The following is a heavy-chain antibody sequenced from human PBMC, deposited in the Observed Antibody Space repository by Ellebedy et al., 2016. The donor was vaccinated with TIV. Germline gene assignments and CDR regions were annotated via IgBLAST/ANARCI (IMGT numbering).Heavy chain of an antibody. CDR2: IYYSGTA. CDR1: GGSISSGDYY. J-gene: IGHJ5*02. CDR3: ARDTFYYDLENFDDWFDP. D-gene: IGHD3/OR15-3a*01. Sequence: SETLSLXCTVSGGSISSGDYYWSWIRQSPGKGLEWIAYIYYSGTAYYNPSLKSRVTISVDTSKNQFSLKLRSVTGADTAVYYCARDTFYYDLENFDDWFDPWGPGTLVIVSS. V-gene: IGHV4-30-4*02.